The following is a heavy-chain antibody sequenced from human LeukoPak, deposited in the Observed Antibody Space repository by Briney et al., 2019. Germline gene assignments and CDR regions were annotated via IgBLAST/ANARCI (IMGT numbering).Heavy chain of an antibody. J-gene: IGHJ5*02. V-gene: IGHV1-8*01. CDR3: ARANRGRRITMVRGDSWWFDP. D-gene: IGHD3-10*01. CDR2: MNPNSGNT. Sequence: ASVKVSCKASGYTFTSYDINWVRQATGQELEWMGWMNPNSGNTGYAQEFQGRVTMTRNTSISTAYMELSSLRSEDTAVYYCARANRGRRITMVRGDSWWFDPWGQGTLVTVSS. CDR1: GYTFTSYD.